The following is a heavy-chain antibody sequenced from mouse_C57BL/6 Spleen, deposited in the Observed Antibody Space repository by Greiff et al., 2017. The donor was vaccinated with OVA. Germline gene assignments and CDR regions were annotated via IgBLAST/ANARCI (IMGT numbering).Heavy chain of an antibody. CDR2: ISSGGSYT. J-gene: IGHJ1*03. V-gene: IGHV5-6*01. CDR3: ARQHDGYWYFDV. CDR1: GFTFSSYG. Sequence: EVNVVESGGDLVKPGGSLKLSCAASGFTFSSYGMSWVRQTPDKRLEWVATISSGGSYTYYPDSVKGRFTISRDNAKNTLYLQMSSLKSEDTAMYYCARQHDGYWYFDVWGTGTTVTVSS. D-gene: IGHD2-3*01.